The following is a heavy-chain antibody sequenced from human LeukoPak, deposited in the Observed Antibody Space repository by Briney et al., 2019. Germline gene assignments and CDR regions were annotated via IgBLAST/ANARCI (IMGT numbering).Heavy chain of an antibody. V-gene: IGHV1-2*02. CDR1: GYTFTGYY. CDR3: AREHSSGYHDAFDY. Sequence: ASVKVSCKASGYTFTGYYMHWVRQAPGQGLEWMGWINHNSGGTNYAQKFQGRVTMTRDTSISTAYMELSRLRSDDTAVYYCAREHSSGYHDAFDYWGQGTLVTVSS. CDR2: INHNSGGT. J-gene: IGHJ4*02. D-gene: IGHD3-22*01.